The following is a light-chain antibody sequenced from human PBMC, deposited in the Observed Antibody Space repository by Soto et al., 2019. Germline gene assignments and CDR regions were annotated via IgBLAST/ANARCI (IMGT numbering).Light chain of an antibody. Sequence: QLVLTQPPSASGTPGQRVTISCSGSSSNIGSNTVNWYHQLPGTAPKLLINSNNQRPSGVPDRFSGSKSGTSASLAISGLQSEDEADYYCAAWDGSLSGYVFGTGTKVTVL. J-gene: IGLJ1*01. V-gene: IGLV1-44*01. CDR3: AAWDGSLSGYV. CDR2: SNN. CDR1: SSNIGSNT.